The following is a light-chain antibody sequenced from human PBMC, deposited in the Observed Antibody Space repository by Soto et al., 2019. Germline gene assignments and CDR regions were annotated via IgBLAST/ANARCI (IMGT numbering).Light chain of an antibody. CDR1: QSVSSN. Sequence: EIEMTQSPATLSVSPGERATLSCRASQSVSSNLAWYRQKPGQTPRLLVYGASTRATGVPVRFSGSGSGTEFNLTISSLQSEDFAVYYCQQYNDWPPLTFGGGTKVEIK. CDR3: QQYNDWPPLT. J-gene: IGKJ4*01. CDR2: GAS. V-gene: IGKV3-15*01.